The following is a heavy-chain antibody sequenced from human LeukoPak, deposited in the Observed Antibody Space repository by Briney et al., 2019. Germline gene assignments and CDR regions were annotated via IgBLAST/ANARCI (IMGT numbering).Heavy chain of an antibody. Sequence: PGGSLRLSCAASGFTFSSYEMNWVRQAPGKGLEWVSYISSSGSTIYYADSVKGRFTISRDNAKNSLYLQMNSLRAEDTAVYYCARVPSNALFDYWGQGTLVTVSS. CDR1: GFTFSSYE. V-gene: IGHV3-48*03. D-gene: IGHD4-11*01. CDR3: ARVPSNALFDY. J-gene: IGHJ4*02. CDR2: ISSSGSTI.